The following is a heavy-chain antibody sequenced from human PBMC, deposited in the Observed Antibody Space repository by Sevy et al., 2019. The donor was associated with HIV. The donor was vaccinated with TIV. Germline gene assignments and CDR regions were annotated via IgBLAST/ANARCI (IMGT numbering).Heavy chain of an antibody. V-gene: IGHV3-30-3*01. CDR2: ISQTYDGSKK. Sequence: GGSLRLSCAASGFTFGSYTLHWVRQAPGKGLEWVALISQTYDGSKKYYIDSVQGRFTISRDNSKNTLYLQMDSLSPEDTAVYYCARDNSGYFFFDYWGQGTLVTVSS. D-gene: IGHD3-22*01. CDR1: GFTFGSYT. J-gene: IGHJ4*02. CDR3: ARDNSGYFFFDY.